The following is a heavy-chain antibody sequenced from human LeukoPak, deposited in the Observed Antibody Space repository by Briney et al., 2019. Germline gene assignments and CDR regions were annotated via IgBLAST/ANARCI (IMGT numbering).Heavy chain of an antibody. D-gene: IGHD3-3*01. V-gene: IGHV4-30-4*08. Sequence: SQTLSLTCTVSGGSISSGDYYRSWIRQPPGKGLEWIGYIYYGGSTYYNPSLKSRVTISVDTSKNQFSLKLSSVTAADTAVYYCARARGYYDFWSGYSHGTSPFDYWGQGTLVTVSS. J-gene: IGHJ4*02. CDR2: IYYGGST. CDR3: ARARGYYDFWSGYSHGTSPFDY. CDR1: GGSISSGDYY.